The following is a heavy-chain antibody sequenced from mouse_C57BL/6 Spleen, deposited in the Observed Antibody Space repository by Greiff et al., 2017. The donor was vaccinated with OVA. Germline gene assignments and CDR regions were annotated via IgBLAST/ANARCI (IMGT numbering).Heavy chain of an antibody. D-gene: IGHD2-3*01. CDR2: ISNGGGST. Sequence: EVQLVESGGGLVQPGGSLKLSCAASGFTFSDYYMYWVRQTPEKRLEWVAYISNGGGSTYYPDTVKGRFTISRDNAKNTLYLQMSRLKSEDTAMYYCARHGGDGYSYAMDYWGQGTSVTVSS. J-gene: IGHJ4*01. CDR1: GFTFSDYY. V-gene: IGHV5-12*01. CDR3: ARHGGDGYSYAMDY.